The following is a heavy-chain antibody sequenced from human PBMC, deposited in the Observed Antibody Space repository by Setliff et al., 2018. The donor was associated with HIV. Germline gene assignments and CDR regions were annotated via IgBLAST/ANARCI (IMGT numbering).Heavy chain of an antibody. CDR3: ARGPRSFYYDSTGPYSYYYGMDV. Sequence: GGSLRLSCAVSGFTLSTYWMSWVRQAPGKGLEWVANIKQDGTQKYFVDSVRGRFTISRDNAKNSLYLQMNSLRGEDTALYYCARGPRSFYYDSTGPYSYYYGMDVWGQGTTVTVSS. CDR2: IKQDGTQK. D-gene: IGHD3-22*01. CDR1: GFTLSTYW. V-gene: IGHV3-7*01. J-gene: IGHJ6*02.